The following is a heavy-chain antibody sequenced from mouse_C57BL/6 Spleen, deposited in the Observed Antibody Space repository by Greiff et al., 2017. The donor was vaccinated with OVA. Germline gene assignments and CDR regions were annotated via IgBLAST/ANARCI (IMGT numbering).Heavy chain of an antibody. V-gene: IGHV1-61*01. D-gene: IGHD1-1*01. CDR2: IYPSDSET. CDR3: ARGITTVVATGYFDV. Sequence: QVQLQQSGAELVRPGSSVKLSCKASGYTFTSYWMDWVKQRPGQGLEWIGNIYPSDSETHYNQKFKDKATLTVDKSSSTAYMQLSSLTSEDSAVYYCARGITTVVATGYFDVWGTGTTVTVSS. J-gene: IGHJ1*03. CDR1: GYTFTSYW.